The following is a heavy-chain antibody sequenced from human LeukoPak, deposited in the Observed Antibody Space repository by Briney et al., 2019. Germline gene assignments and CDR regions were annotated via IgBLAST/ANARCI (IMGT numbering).Heavy chain of an antibody. Sequence: GGSLRLSCAASGFNFGNNGMTWVRQPPGKGLEWVSASSGSGDFTYNADSVKGRFTISRDNSKNTVYLQMNSLRAEDTAVYYCLPYGSGSTWGQGTLVTVSS. CDR3: LPYGSGST. J-gene: IGHJ5*02. CDR2: SSGSGDFT. CDR1: GFNFGNNG. V-gene: IGHV3-23*01. D-gene: IGHD3-10*01.